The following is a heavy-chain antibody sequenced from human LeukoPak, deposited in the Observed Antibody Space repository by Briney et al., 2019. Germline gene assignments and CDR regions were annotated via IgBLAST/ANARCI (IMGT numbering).Heavy chain of an antibody. CDR1: GGTFSSYT. J-gene: IGHJ4*02. CDR3: ARGLSYYDSSGYYLVIGGFDF. Sequence: ASVKVSCKASGGTFSSYTISWVRQAPGQGLEWMGRIIPILGIANYAQKFQGRVTITADKSTSTAYMELSSLRSEDTAVYYCARGLSYYDSSGYYLVIGGFDFWGQGILVTVSS. V-gene: IGHV1-69*02. D-gene: IGHD3-22*01. CDR2: IIPILGIA.